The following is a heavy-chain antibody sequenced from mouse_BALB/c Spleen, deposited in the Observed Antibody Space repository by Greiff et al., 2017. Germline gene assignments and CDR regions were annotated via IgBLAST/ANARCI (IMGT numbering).Heavy chain of an antibody. CDR3: ARGVPFAY. CDR2: ISSGGSYT. V-gene: IGHV5-9-1*01. CDR1: GFTFSSYA. Sequence: EVMLVESGGGLVKPGGSLKLSCAASGFTFSSYAMSWVRQTPEKRLEWVATISSGGSYTYYPDSVKGRFTISRDNAKNTLYLQMTSLRSEDTAMYYCARGVPFAYWGQGTLVTVSA. J-gene: IGHJ3*01.